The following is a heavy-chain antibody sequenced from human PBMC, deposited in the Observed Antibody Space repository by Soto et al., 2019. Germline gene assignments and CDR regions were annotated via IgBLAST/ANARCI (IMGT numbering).Heavy chain of an antibody. J-gene: IGHJ4*02. V-gene: IGHV4-59*01. Sequence: PSETLSLTCTVSGGSSSSYYWSWIRQPPGKGLEWIGYIYYSGSTNYNPSLKSRVTISVDTSKNQFSLKLSSVTAADTAVYYCAGYSSSWYDFDYWGQGTLVTVSS. D-gene: IGHD6-13*01. CDR2: IYYSGST. CDR3: AGYSSSWYDFDY. CDR1: GGSSSSYY.